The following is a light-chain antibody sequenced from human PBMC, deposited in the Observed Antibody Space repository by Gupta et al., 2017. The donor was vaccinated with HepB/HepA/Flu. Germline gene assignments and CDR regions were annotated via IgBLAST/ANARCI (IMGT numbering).Light chain of an antibody. CDR1: SSDVGSYNL. CDR2: EVS. V-gene: IGLV2-23*02. J-gene: IGLJ3*02. Sequence: QSALTQPASVSGSPGQSLTIPCPATSSDVGSYNLVSWDQQHPGKAPKLMIYEVSKRPSGVSNRFSGCKSGNTASLTISGLQAEDEADYYCCSYAGSSTWVFGGGTKLTVL. CDR3: CSYAGSSTWV.